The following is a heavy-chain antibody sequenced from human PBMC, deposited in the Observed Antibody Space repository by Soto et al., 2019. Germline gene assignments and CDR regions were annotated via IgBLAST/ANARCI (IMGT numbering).Heavy chain of an antibody. V-gene: IGHV4-31*03. CDR1: GGSISSSAYY. J-gene: IGHJ4*02. D-gene: IGHD5-18*01. CDR2: ISHSGST. CDR3: AREYTYGSNFFDC. Sequence: QVQLQESGPGLVKPSQTLSLTCTVSGGSISSSAYYWSWIRQHPGKGLEWIGYISHSGSTYYNPSLKSRVIISLDTSKNLFSLRLPSVTAADTAVYYCAREYTYGSNFFDCWGQGALVTVSS.